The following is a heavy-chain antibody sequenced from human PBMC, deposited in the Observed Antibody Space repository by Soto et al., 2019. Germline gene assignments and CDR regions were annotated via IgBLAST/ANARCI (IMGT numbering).Heavy chain of an antibody. CDR2: ISKHGGTE. CDR1: GIIVSSHS. D-gene: IGHD5-12*01. V-gene: IGHV3-30-3*02. Sequence: HPWWSLRLCCAASGIIVSSHSMHWFRQAPGKGLEWVAFISKHGGTEYNADSVKGRFTISRDNSKSTVFLQLDSLRPEDTAVYYCANDIDGFREKFFGSWGQGTLVTVSS. CDR3: ANDIDGFREKFFGS. J-gene: IGHJ4*02.